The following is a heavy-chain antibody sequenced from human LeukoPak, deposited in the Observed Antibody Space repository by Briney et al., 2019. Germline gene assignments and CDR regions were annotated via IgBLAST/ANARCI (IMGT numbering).Heavy chain of an antibody. Sequence: ASVKISCKASGYTFTSYYMHWVRPAPGQGLEWMGIINPSGGSTSYAQKFQGRVTMTRDMSTSTDYMELSSLRSEDTAVYYCARDNSVEDTAWWFDPWGQGTLVTVSS. CDR3: ARDNSVEDTAWWFDP. CDR2: INPSGGST. D-gene: IGHD4-23*01. V-gene: IGHV1-46*01. CDR1: GYTFTSYY. J-gene: IGHJ5*02.